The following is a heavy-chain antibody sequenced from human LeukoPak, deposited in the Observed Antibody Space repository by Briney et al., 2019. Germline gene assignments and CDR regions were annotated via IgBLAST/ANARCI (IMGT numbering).Heavy chain of an antibody. D-gene: IGHD1-26*01. J-gene: IGHJ5*02. CDR2: GSGGST. Sequence: PGGSLRLSCAASGFTFSSYASGSGGSTYYADSVKGRFTISRDNSKNTLYLQMNSLRAEDTAVHYCAKDYSGSSPWFDPWGQGTLVTVSS. V-gene: IGHV3-23*01. CDR1: GFTFSSYA. CDR3: AKDYSGSSPWFDP.